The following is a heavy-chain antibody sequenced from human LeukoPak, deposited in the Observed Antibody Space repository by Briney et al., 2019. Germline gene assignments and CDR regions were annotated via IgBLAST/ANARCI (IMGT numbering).Heavy chain of an antibody. CDR3: ARKAITMIVAAFDY. Sequence: GASVKVSCKASGYTFTGYYTHWVRQAPGQGLEWMGWINPNSGGTNYAQKFQGRVTMTRDTSISTAYMELSRLRSDDTAVYYCARKAITMIVAAFDYWGQGTLVTVSS. J-gene: IGHJ4*02. CDR2: INPNSGGT. D-gene: IGHD3-22*01. CDR1: GYTFTGYY. V-gene: IGHV1-2*02.